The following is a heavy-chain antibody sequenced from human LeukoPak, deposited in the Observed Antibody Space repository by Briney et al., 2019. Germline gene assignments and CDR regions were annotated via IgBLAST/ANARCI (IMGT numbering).Heavy chain of an antibody. CDR2: IYYSGST. CDR3: ARGMQQLYHFES. V-gene: IGHV4-59*01. J-gene: IGHJ4*02. D-gene: IGHD6-13*01. CDR1: GGPISSYY. Sequence: KPSETLSLTCAVSGGPISSYYWSWIRQPPGKGLEWIGYIYYSGSTNYNPSLKSRVTISIDTSKNQFSLKLLSVTAADTAVYYCARGMQQLYHFESWGRGTLVTVSS.